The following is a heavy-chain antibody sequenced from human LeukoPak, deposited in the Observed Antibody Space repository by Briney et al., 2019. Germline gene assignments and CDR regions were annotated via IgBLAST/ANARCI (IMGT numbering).Heavy chain of an antibody. J-gene: IGHJ4*02. Sequence: GGSLRLSCAASGFTFSNSAMSWVRQAPGKGLEWVSTLSGSGITTYYADSVKGRFTISRDNSKNTLYLQMNSLRAEDTAVYYCAKGFLRRGGGYFDYWAGETGVTVS. CDR3: AKGFLRRGGGYFDY. CDR2: LSGSGITT. D-gene: IGHD3-16*01. V-gene: IGHV3-23*01. CDR1: GFTFSNSA.